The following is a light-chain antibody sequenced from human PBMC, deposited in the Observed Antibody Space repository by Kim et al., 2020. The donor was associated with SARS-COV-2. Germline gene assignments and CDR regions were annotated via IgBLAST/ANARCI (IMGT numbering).Light chain of an antibody. Sequence: ASVKLTCTLSGGHSSYVIAWHQHQPGKGPRYLMNLNSAGSHIKGDGIPDRFSGSGSGAKRYLTISGLQSEDEADYYCQTWDTGIRVFGGGTQLTVL. CDR1: GGHSSYV. CDR3: QTWDTGIRV. CDR2: LNSAGSH. V-gene: IGLV4-69*01. J-gene: IGLJ3*02.